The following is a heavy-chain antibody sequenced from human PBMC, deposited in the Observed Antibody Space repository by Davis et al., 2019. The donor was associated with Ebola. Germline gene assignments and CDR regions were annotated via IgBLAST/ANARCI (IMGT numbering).Heavy chain of an antibody. J-gene: IGHJ6*02. D-gene: IGHD2-2*01. CDR2: IYHSGST. V-gene: IGHV4-4*02. CDR1: GGSISRSNW. CDR3: ARGGYCSSTSCYGYYYYGMDV. Sequence: SETLSLTCAVSGGSISRSNWWSWVRQPPGKGLEWIGEIYHSGSTNYNPSLKSRVTISIDKSKNQFSLKLSSVTAADTAVYYCARGGYCSSTSCYGYYYYGMDVWGQGTTVTVSS.